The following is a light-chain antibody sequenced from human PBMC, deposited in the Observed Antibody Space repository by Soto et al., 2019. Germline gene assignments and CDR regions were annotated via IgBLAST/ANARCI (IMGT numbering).Light chain of an antibody. Sequence: QSALTQPPSASGSLGQSVTISCTGTSSDIGTYDYVSWYQQHPGRAPKLIIFEVSKRPLGVPDRFSGSKSGNTASLIVSGLQPDDEAQYHRSSHNSSATLYVFGTGTKVTVL. CDR1: SSDIGTYDY. V-gene: IGLV2-8*01. CDR2: EVS. J-gene: IGLJ1*01. CDR3: SSHNSSATLYV.